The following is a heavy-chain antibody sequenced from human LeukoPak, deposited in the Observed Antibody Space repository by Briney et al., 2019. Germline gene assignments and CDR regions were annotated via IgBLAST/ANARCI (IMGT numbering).Heavy chain of an antibody. Sequence: GASVKVSCKASGYTFTGYYMHWVRQAPGQGLEWMGWIDPNSGGTNYAQKFQGRVTMTRDTSISTAYMVLNRLRSDDTAVYYCARSGYYYNWFDPWGQGTLVTVSS. V-gene: IGHV1-2*02. J-gene: IGHJ5*02. CDR1: GYTFTGYY. CDR3: ARSGYYYNWFDP. D-gene: IGHD3-22*01. CDR2: IDPNSGGT.